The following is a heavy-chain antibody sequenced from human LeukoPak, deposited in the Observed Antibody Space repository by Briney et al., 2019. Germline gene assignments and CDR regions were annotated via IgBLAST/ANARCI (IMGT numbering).Heavy chain of an antibody. CDR2: ISSDGRSV. D-gene: IGHD3-10*01. V-gene: IGHV3-74*01. J-gene: IGHJ4*02. Sequence: GESLRLSCAASGFSFSHDWMDWVRQTPGKGLVWVSRISSDGRSVTYADSVKGRFTTSRDNAKNTLYLQMSSLRAEDTAVYYCARDRGPRTGFMVREAYDYWGQGTLVTVSS. CDR3: ARDRGPRTGFMVREAYDY. CDR1: GFSFSHDW.